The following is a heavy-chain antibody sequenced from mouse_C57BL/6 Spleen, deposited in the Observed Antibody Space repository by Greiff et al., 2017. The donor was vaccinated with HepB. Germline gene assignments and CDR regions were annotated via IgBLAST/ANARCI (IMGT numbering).Heavy chain of an antibody. J-gene: IGHJ1*03. Sequence: EVKLMESGGGLVQPGGSMKLSCVASGFTFSNYWMNWVRQSPEKGLEWVAQIRLKSDNYATHYAESVKGRFTISRDDSKSSVYLQMNNLRAEDTGIYYCTGRRDFDVWGTGTTVTVSS. CDR2: IRLKSDNYAT. V-gene: IGHV6-3*01. CDR3: TGRRDFDV. CDR1: GFTFSNYW.